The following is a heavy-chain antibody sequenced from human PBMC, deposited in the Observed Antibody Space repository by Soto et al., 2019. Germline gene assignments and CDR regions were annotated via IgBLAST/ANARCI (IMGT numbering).Heavy chain of an antibody. D-gene: IGHD3-3*02. CDR2: IWYDGSNK. CDR3: ARDPAFIYGMDV. V-gene: IGHV3-33*01. J-gene: IGHJ6*02. CDR1: GFTFRSYG. Sequence: GGSLRLSCAASGFTFRSYGLHWVRQAPGKGLEWVAVIWYDGSNKYYADAVKGRFTISRDNSKNTLYLQINRLRAEDTAVYYCARDPAFIYGMDVGGQGTTVTVSS.